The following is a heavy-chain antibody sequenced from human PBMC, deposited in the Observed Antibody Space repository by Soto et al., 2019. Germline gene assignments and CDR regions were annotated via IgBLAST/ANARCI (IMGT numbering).Heavy chain of an antibody. CDR1: GFTFVSCS. V-gene: IGHV3-48*02. CDR2: INDGGN. J-gene: IGHJ3*02. CDR3: VRDQSWAFHX. Sequence: PGGSLRLSFAASGFTFVSCSFNWVRQPPGKGLEGVSYINDGGNIYGDSLRGRFTISRDNAKNSLYLQMYSLRDEDTAVYYCVRDQSWAFHXWGPATMVPIS.